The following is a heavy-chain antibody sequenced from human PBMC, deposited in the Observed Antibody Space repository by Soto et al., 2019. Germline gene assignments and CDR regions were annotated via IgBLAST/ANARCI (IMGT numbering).Heavy chain of an antibody. V-gene: IGHV4-31*03. Sequence: LSLTCTVSGGSISSGGYYWSWIRQHPGKGLEWIGYIYYSGSTYYNPSLKSRVTISVDTSKNQFSLKLSSVTAADTAVYYCARGSLPGYSRRWYLSWLDPWGQGTLVTVSS. CDR3: ARGSLPGYSRRWYLSWLDP. CDR2: IYYSGST. D-gene: IGHD6-13*01. CDR1: GGSISSGGYY. J-gene: IGHJ5*02.